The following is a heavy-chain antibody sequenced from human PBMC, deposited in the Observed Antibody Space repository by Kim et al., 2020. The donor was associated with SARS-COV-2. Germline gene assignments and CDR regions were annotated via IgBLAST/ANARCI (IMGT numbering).Heavy chain of an antibody. CDR3: ARVGEIAAADY. V-gene: IGHV3-48*02. Sequence: GGSLRLSCAPSGFIFSTYSMSWVRQAPGKGLEWVSYISSSASTISYADSVEGRFTISIDNVKNSLYLQMHSLRDEDTAVYYCARVGEIAAADYWGQGTLVTVSS. CDR2: ISSSASTI. D-gene: IGHD6-13*01. CDR1: GFIFSTYS. J-gene: IGHJ4*02.